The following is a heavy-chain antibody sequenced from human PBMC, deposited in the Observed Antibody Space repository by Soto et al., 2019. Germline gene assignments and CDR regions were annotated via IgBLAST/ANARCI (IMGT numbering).Heavy chain of an antibody. J-gene: IGHJ4*02. V-gene: IGHV4-31*11. CDR2: IYYSGST. CDR1: DGYIVSGGCY. Sequence: SETLSLTCAVSDGYIVSGGCYWSWIRKHPGKGLEWIGYIYYSGSTYYNPSLKSRVTISVDTSKNQFSLKLSSVAAADTAVYYCARVYGYCSGGSCYARRLNDFDYWGQGTLVTVSS. D-gene: IGHD2-15*01. CDR3: ARVYGYCSGGSCYARRLNDFDY.